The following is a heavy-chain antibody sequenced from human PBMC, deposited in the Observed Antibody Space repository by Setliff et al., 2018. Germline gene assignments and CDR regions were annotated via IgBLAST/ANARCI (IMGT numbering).Heavy chain of an antibody. V-gene: IGHV1-18*01. CDR3: SRLVRYCTRTSCQRASGDDY. CDR2: ISAYTGNT. Sequence: ASVKVSCKASGYTFTNYGISWVRQAPGQGLEWMGWISAYTGNTYSAQKFQGRLTMTTDTSTTTAYMELRGLRSDDTAVYYCSRLVRYCTRTSCQRASGDDYWGQGTLVTVSS. CDR1: GYTFTNYG. J-gene: IGHJ4*02. D-gene: IGHD2-2*01.